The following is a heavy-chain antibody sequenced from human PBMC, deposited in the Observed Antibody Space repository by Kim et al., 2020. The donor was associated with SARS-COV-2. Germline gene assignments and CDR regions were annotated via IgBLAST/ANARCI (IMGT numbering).Heavy chain of an antibody. CDR2: ISGTSDTI. CDR3: ARVRYGDYLPDY. CDR1: GFTFTNYN. Sequence: GGSLRLSCAASGFTFTNYNMCWVRQAPGQGLEWVAYISGTSDTIYYADSVRGRFVISRDNAKNSLYLQMTSLRGEDTAVYYCARVRYGDYLPDYWGQGALVTVSS. V-gene: IGHV3-48*01. D-gene: IGHD4-17*01. J-gene: IGHJ4*02.